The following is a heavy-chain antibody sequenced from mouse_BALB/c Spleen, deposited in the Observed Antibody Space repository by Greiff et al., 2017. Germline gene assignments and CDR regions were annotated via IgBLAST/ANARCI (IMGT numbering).Heavy chain of an antibody. Sequence: EVMLVESGGGLVQPGGSRKLSCAASGFTFSSFGMHWVRQAPEKGLEWVAYISSGSSTIYYADTVKGRFTISRDNPKNTLFLQMTSLRSEDTAMYYCARQITEAMDYWGQGTSVTVSS. V-gene: IGHV5-17*02. CDR2: ISSGSSTI. CDR3: ARQITEAMDY. J-gene: IGHJ4*01. D-gene: IGHD1-1*01. CDR1: GFTFSSFG.